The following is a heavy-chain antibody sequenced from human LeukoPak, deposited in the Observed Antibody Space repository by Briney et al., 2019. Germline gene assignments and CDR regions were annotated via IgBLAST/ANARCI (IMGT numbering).Heavy chain of an antibody. D-gene: IGHD5-18*01. V-gene: IGHV4-38-2*01. CDR3: ARGGHTAVDY. Sequence: SETLSLTCAVSGYSISSGYYWGWIRQPPGKGLEWIGSIYHSGSTYYNPSPKSRVTISVDTSKNQFSLKLSSVTAADTAVYYCARGGHTAVDYWGQGTLVTVSS. CDR1: GYSISSGYY. J-gene: IGHJ4*02. CDR2: IYHSGST.